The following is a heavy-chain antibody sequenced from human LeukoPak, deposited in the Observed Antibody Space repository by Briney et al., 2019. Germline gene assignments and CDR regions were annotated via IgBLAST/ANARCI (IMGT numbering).Heavy chain of an antibody. Sequence: PGGSLRLSCAASGFTFSGSAMHWVRQASGKGLEWVGRIRSKANSYATAYAASVKGRLTISRDDSKNTAYLQMNSLKTEDTAVYYCTRATGYSSSDRDYWGQGTLVTVSS. D-gene: IGHD6-13*01. CDR3: TRATGYSSSDRDY. J-gene: IGHJ4*02. CDR1: GFTFSGSA. V-gene: IGHV3-73*01. CDR2: IRSKANSYAT.